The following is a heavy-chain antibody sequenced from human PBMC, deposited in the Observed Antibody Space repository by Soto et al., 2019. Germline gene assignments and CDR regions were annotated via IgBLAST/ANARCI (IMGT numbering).Heavy chain of an antibody. CDR3: ARDHGSNNWFDP. Sequence: GGSLRLSCAASGFTFSSYSMNWVRQAPGKGLEWVSSISSSSSYIYYADSVKGRFTISRDNAKNSLYLQMNSLRAEDTAVYYCARDHGSNNWFDPWGQGTLVTVS. V-gene: IGHV3-21*01. D-gene: IGHD2-15*01. CDR2: ISSSSSYI. J-gene: IGHJ5*02. CDR1: GFTFSSYS.